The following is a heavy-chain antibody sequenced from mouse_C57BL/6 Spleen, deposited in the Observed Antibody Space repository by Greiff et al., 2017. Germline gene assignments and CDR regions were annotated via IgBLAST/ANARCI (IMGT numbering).Heavy chain of an antibody. CDR1: GYTFTSYW. CDR3: ARWDYDEMDY. CDR2: IHPNSGST. J-gene: IGHJ4*01. D-gene: IGHD2-4*01. Sequence: QVQLKQPGAELVKPGASVKLSCKASGYTFTSYWMHWVKQRPGQGLEWIGMIHPNSGSTNYNEKFKSKATLTVDKSSSTAYMQLSSLTSEDSAVYYCARWDYDEMDYWGQGTSVTVSS. V-gene: IGHV1-64*01.